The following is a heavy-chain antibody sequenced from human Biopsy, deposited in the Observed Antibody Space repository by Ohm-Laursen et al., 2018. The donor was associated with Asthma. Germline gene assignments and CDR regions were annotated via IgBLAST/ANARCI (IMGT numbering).Heavy chain of an antibody. J-gene: IGHJ5*02. CDR2: INPNSGGT. CDR3: ARGQKSAGDRWFDP. Sequence: SVKVSCKASGYIFIGCHIHWMRQAPGQGLEWMGRINPNSGGTNYAQKFQGRVTMTRDTSISTAYMEVSRLRSDDTAVYYCARGQKSAGDRWFDPWGQGTLVTVSS. V-gene: IGHV1-2*06. D-gene: IGHD6-13*01. CDR1: GYIFIGCH.